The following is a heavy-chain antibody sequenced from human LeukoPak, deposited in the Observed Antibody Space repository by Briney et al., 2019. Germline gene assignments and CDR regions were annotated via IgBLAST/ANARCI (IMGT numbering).Heavy chain of an antibody. D-gene: IGHD4-17*01. CDR1: GFTFSSYA. V-gene: IGHV3-23*01. CDR2: ISGSGGRT. Sequence: PGGSLRLSCAASGFTFSSYAMSWVRQAPGKGLEWVSAISGSGGRTYYADSVEGRFTISRDNSKNTLYLQMNSLRAEDTAVYYCVATVTILDYWGQGTLVTVSS. CDR3: VATVTILDY. J-gene: IGHJ4*02.